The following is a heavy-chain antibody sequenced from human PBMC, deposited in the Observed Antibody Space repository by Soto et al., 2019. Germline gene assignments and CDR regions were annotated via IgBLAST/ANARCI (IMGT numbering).Heavy chain of an antibody. J-gene: IGHJ3*02. V-gene: IGHV3-23*01. CDR1: GFTFSSYA. D-gene: IGHD3-22*01. CDR3: VKAPYDSSGYYYVHAFDI. CDR2: ISGSGGST. Sequence: PGGYLRLSCAASGFTFSSYAMSWVRQAPGEGLEWVSAISGSGGSTYYADSVKGRFTISRDNSKNTLYLQMNSLRAEDTAVYYCVKAPYDSSGYYYVHAFDIWGQGTMVTVSS.